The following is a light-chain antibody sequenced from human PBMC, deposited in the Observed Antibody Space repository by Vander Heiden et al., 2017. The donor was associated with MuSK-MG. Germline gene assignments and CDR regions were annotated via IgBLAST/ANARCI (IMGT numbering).Light chain of an antibody. CDR3: QQLNSYT. Sequence: IQLTQSPSSLSASVGDRVTITARARQGISSYLSWYQQKPGKAPKLLIYAASTLQSGVPSRVSGSGSGTDFTLTISSLQPEDFATYYCQQLNSYTFGGGTKVEIK. J-gene: IGKJ4*01. V-gene: IGKV1-9*01. CDR1: QGISSY. CDR2: AAS.